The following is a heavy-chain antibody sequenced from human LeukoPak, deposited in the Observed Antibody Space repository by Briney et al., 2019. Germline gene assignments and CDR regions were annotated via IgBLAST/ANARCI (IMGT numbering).Heavy chain of an antibody. CDR1: GGSISSYY. CDR2: IYHSGST. Sequence: SETLSLTCTVSGGSISSYYWSWIRQPPGKGLEWIGSIYHSGSTYYNPSLKSRVTISVDRSKNQFSLKLSSVTAADTAVYYCARAPSRYYFDYWGQGTLVTVSS. V-gene: IGHV4-59*12. J-gene: IGHJ4*02. D-gene: IGHD6-13*01. CDR3: ARAPSRYYFDY.